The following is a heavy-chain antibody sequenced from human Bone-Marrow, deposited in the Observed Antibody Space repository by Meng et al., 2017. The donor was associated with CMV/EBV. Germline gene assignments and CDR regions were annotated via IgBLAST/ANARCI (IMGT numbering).Heavy chain of an antibody. J-gene: IGHJ4*02. Sequence: GSLRLSCTVSGGSISSYYWSWIRQPPGKGLEWIGYIYYSGSTNYNPSLKSRVTISVDTSKNQFSLKLSSVTAADTAVYYCVIFQSWSYWGSFDYWGQGTLVTVSS. CDR3: VIFQSWSYWGSFDY. D-gene: IGHD1-26*01. CDR2: IYYSGST. V-gene: IGHV4-59*01. CDR1: GGSISSYY.